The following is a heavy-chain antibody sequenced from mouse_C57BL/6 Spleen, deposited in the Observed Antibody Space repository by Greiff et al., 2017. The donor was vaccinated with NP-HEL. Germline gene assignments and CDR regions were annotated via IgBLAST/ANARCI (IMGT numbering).Heavy chain of an antibody. V-gene: IGHV5-17*01. D-gene: IGHD2-3*01. J-gene: IGHJ4*01. Sequence: EVKLVESGGGLVKPGGSLKLSCAASGFTFSDYGMHWVRQAPEKGLEWVAYISSGSSTIYYADTVKGRFTISRDNAKNTLFLQMTSLRSEDTAMYYCARDDGYYVVYYAMDYWGQGTSVTVSS. CDR1: GFTFSDYG. CDR3: ARDDGYYVVYYAMDY. CDR2: ISSGSSTI.